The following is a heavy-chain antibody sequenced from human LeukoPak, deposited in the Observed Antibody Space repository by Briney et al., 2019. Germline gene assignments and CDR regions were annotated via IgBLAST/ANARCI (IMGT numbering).Heavy chain of an antibody. CDR2: ISSSSSTI. J-gene: IGHJ6*02. CDR3: ARVIFDYYYGMDV. Sequence: GGSLRLSCAASGFTFSSYSMNWVRQAPGKGLEWVSYISSSSSTIYYADSVKGRFTISRDNAKNSLYLQMNSLRAEDTAVYYCARVIFDYYYGMDVWGQGTTVTVSS. D-gene: IGHD3-3*02. V-gene: IGHV3-48*04. CDR1: GFTFSSYS.